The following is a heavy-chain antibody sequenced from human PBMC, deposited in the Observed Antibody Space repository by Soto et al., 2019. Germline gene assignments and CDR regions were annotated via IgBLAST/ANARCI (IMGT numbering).Heavy chain of an antibody. V-gene: IGHV4-59*01. CDR1: GGSISTYY. CDR3: ARDHPHSYGVYYFDY. D-gene: IGHD5-18*01. J-gene: IGHJ4*02. CDR2: IYSSGST. Sequence: SETLSLTCTVSGGSISTYYWNWIRQSPGKGLEWIGYIYSSGSTHYNPSLQNRVTISIDTSKNQVSLKVNSVTAADTAVYYCARDHPHSYGVYYFDYWGQGTPVTVSS.